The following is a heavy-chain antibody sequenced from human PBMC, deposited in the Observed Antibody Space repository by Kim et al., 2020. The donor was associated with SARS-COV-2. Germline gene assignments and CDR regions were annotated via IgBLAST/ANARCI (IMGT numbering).Heavy chain of an antibody. J-gene: IGHJ5*02. V-gene: IGHV3-74*01. Sequence: YADSVTGRFTISRDNAKNTLYLQMNSLRAEDTAVYYCARSIAAAVYWFDPWGQGTLVTVSS. D-gene: IGHD6-13*01. CDR3: ARSIAAAVYWFDP.